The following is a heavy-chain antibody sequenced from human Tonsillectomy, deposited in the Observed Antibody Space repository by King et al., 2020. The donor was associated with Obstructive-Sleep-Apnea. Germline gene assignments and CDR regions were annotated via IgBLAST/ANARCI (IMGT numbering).Heavy chain of an antibody. D-gene: IGHD3-16*01. CDR1: GFTFSSYS. V-gene: IGHV3-21*01. CDR3: AREEGGSYFDY. Sequence: VQLVESGGGLVKPGGSLRLSCAASGFTFSSYSMNWVRQAPGKGLEWVSSISSSSSYIYYADAVKGRFTISRDNAKNSLYLQMNSLRAEDTAVYYCAREEGGSYFDYWGQGTLVTVSS. CDR2: ISSSSSYI. J-gene: IGHJ4*02.